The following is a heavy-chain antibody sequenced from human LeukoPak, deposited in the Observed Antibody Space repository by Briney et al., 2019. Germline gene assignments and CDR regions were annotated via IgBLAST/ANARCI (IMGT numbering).Heavy chain of an antibody. J-gene: IGHJ4*02. V-gene: IGHV1-46*01. Sequence: GASVKVSCKASGYTFINYYLHWVRQAPGQGLVWMGQINPNTGSTNCAQMFQGRVTMTADTSTNTVYMELNSLTSDDTAVYYCAGDLSGWGNSVYWGQGTLVTVSS. CDR1: GYTFINYY. D-gene: IGHD5/OR15-5a*01. CDR3: AGDLSGWGNSVY. CDR2: INPNTGST.